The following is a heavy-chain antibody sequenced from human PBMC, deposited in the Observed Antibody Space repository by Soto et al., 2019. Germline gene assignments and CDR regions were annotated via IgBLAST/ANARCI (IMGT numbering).Heavy chain of an antibody. CDR3: ATDGGA. Sequence: EVQLVESGGGLVKPGGSLTLSCAASGFTFTYAWMNWVRQAPGTGLEWVGRIKSKTAGGTTDYTAPVKGRFTISRDDSKSTLFLQMNSLKAEATAVYYCATDGGAWGQGTLVTVSS. CDR1: GFTFTYAW. CDR2: IKSKTAGGTT. V-gene: IGHV3-15*07. D-gene: IGHD3-10*01. J-gene: IGHJ5*02.